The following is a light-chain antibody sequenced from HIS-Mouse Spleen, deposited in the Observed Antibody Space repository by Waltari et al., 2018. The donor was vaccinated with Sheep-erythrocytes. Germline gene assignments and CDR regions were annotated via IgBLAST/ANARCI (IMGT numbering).Light chain of an antibody. CDR3: QQRSNWYT. CDR1: QSVSSY. Sequence: EIVLTQSPATLSLSPGERATLSCRASQSVSSYLAWYQQKPGQAPRLLIYEASNRATGTPARFSGRWSGTDFTLTISSLEPEDFAVYYCQQRSNWYTFGQGTKLEIK. J-gene: IGKJ2*01. CDR2: EAS. V-gene: IGKV3-11*01.